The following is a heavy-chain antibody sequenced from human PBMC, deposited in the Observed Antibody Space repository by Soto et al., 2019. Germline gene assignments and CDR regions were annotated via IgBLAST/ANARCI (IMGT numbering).Heavy chain of an antibody. Sequence: GASVKVSCKASGGTLSSYAISWVRQAPGKGLEWMGGIIPIFGTANYAQKFQGRVTITADKSTSTAYMELSSLRSEDTAVYYCAREVRGYKADAIDTWGQGTMVTVSS. CDR1: GGTLSSYA. J-gene: IGHJ3*02. CDR2: IIPIFGTA. V-gene: IGHV1-69*06. CDR3: AREVRGYKADAIDT. D-gene: IGHD3-10*01.